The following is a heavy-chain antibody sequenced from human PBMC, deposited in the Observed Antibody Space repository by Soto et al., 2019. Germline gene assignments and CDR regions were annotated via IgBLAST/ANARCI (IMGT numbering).Heavy chain of an antibody. Sequence: VQLLESGGGLVQPGGSLRLSCAASGFTFSSYGMHWVRQAPGKGLEWVAVIWYDGSNKYYADSVKGRFTISRDNSKNTLYLQMNSLRAEDTAVYYCASVFAYVWGSYRPLEIWGQGTLVTVSS. CDR1: GFTFSSYG. CDR3: ASVFAYVWGSYRPLEI. J-gene: IGHJ4*02. CDR2: IWYDGSNK. V-gene: IGHV3-33*01. D-gene: IGHD3-16*02.